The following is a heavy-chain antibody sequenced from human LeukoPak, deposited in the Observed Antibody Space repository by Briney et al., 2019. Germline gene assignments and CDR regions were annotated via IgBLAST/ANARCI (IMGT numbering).Heavy chain of an antibody. CDR2: INHSGGT. Sequence: GSLRLSCAASGFTFSSYWMSWVRQPPGKGLEWIGEINHSGGTNYNPSLKSRITISLDTSKNQFSLKLSSVTAADTAMYYCARSAGGSLSGGFDYWGQGTLVTVSS. CDR3: ARSAGGSLSGGFDY. CDR1: GFTFSSYW. J-gene: IGHJ4*02. V-gene: IGHV4-34*01. D-gene: IGHD1-14*01.